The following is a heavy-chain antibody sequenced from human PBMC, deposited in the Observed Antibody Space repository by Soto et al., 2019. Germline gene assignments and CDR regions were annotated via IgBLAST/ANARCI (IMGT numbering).Heavy chain of an antibody. V-gene: IGHV4-31*03. J-gene: IGHJ4*02. D-gene: IGHD5-18*01. CDR2: IYYSGST. CDR3: ARGVDTAMVEMSMYFDY. CDR1: GGSISSGGYY. Sequence: SETPSLTCTVSGGSISSGGYYWSWIRQHPGKGLEWIGYIYYSGSTYYNPSLKSRVTISVDTSKNQSSLKLSSVTAADTAVYYCARGVDTAMVEMSMYFDYWGQGTLVTVSS.